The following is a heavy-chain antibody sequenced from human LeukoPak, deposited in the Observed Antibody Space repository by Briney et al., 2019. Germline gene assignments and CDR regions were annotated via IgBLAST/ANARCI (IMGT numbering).Heavy chain of an antibody. CDR1: AFTFSSYE. J-gene: IGHJ4*02. V-gene: IGHV3-48*03. CDR2: ISSSGSTI. CDR3: ARRRTGDFDY. D-gene: IGHD7-27*01. Sequence: GGSLRLSCAASAFTFSSYEMNWVRQAPGKGLEWVSYISSSGSTIYYTDSVKGRFTISRDNAKNSLYLQMNSLRAEDTAVYYCARRRTGDFDYWGQGTLVTVSS.